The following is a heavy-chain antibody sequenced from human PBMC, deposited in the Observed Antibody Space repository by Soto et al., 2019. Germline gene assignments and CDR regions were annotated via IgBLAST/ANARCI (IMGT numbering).Heavy chain of an antibody. D-gene: IGHD3-16*02. CDR1: GGSISSSSYY. CDR3: ARLADYDYIWGSYPIFDY. Sequence: SETLSLTCTVSGGSISSSSYYWGWIRQPPGKGLEWIGSIYYSGSTYYNPSLKSRVTISVDTSKNQFSLKLSSVTAADTAVYYCARLADYDYIWGSYPIFDYWGQGTLVTVSS. J-gene: IGHJ4*02. CDR2: IYYSGST. V-gene: IGHV4-39*01.